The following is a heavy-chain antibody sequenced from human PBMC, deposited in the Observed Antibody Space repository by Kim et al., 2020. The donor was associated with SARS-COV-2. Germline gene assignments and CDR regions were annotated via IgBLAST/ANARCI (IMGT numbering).Heavy chain of an antibody. CDR1: DGSISSYY. Sequence: SETLSLTCTVSDGSISSYYWGWIRLPPGKGLEWLGHMYYSGSTNYNPSLNSRITISIDKSKNQLSLRLTSVTAADSAVYYCARRSQRENFFDYWGQGTLVTVSS. CDR2: MYYSGST. V-gene: IGHV4-59*13. CDR3: ARRSQRENFFDY. D-gene: IGHD6-25*01. J-gene: IGHJ4*02.